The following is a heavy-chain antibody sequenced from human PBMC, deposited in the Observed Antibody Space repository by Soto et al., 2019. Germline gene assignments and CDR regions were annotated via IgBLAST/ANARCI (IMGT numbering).Heavy chain of an antibody. V-gene: IGHV3-21*06. CDR2: INDRSNYI. CDR3: ANFPSCSSSTCLDY. Sequence: PWGSLRLSCAASGFSFSKYSINLFRHSPGKWLEWVSSINDRSNYIYYADSVKGRFTISRDNAINSLYLQMNSLRPDDTVVYYCANFPSCSSSTCLDYWGRGTLVTVSS. CDR1: GFSFSKYS. D-gene: IGHD2-15*01. J-gene: IGHJ4*02.